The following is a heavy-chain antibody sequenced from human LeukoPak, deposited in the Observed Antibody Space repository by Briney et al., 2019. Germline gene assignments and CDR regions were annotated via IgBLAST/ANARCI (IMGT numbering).Heavy chain of an antibody. CDR2: INPNSGGT. CDR1: GYTFTGYY. V-gene: IGHV1-2*02. CDR3: ARGRYGDYFDY. Sequence: ASVKVSCKASGYTFTGYYMHWLRQAPAQGLEWMGWINPNSGGTNYAQKFQGRVTMTSDTSISTAYMELSRVRSDDTAVYYCARGRYGDYFDYWGQGTLVTVSS. J-gene: IGHJ4*02. D-gene: IGHD4-17*01.